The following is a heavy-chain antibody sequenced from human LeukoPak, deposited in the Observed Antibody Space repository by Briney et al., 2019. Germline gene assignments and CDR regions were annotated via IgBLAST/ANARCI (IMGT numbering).Heavy chain of an antibody. CDR3: ASRAYSSSWPRIF. V-gene: IGHV3-20*04. J-gene: IGHJ4*02. Sequence: GGSLRLSCAASGFTFDVYGMSWVRQAPGKGLEWVSGINWNGGSTGYADSVKGRFTISRDNTKNSLYLQMNSLRAEDTAVYYCASRAYSSSWPRIFWGQGTLVTVSS. CDR2: INWNGGST. D-gene: IGHD6-13*01. CDR1: GFTFDVYG.